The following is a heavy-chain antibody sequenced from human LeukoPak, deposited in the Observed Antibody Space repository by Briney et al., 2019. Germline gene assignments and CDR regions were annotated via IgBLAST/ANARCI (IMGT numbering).Heavy chain of an antibody. CDR3: ARETGGGYGLDY. D-gene: IGHD2-8*02. V-gene: IGHV4-39*07. Sequence: PSETLSLTCTVSGDSMTTTSHFWDWVRQPPGKGLEWIGSIYYGGTTYYNPSLKSRVTISVDTSKNQFSLKLTSVNAADTAVYYCARETGGGYGLDYWSQGTLVTVSS. CDR1: GDSMTTTSHF. CDR2: IYYGGTT. J-gene: IGHJ4*02.